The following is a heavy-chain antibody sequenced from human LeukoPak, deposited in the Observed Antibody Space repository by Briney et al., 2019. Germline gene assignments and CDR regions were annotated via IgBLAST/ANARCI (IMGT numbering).Heavy chain of an antibody. CDR2: INSDGSST. V-gene: IGHV3-74*01. J-gene: IGHJ4*02. Sequence: GGSLRLSCAASGFTFSSYWMHWVRQAPGKGLVWVSRINSDGSSTSYADSVKGRFTISRDNAKNTLYLQMNSLRAEDTAVYYCAPGGAVARGFDYWGQGTLVTVSS. D-gene: IGHD6-19*01. CDR3: APGGAVARGFDY. CDR1: GFTFSSYW.